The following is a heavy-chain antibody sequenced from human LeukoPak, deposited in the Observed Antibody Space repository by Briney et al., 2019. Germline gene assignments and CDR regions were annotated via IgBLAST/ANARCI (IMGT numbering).Heavy chain of an antibody. J-gene: IGHJ4*02. CDR3: AKNLVGATQYYFDY. V-gene: IGHV3-23*01. CDR1: GFTFSSYA. Sequence: GGSLRLSCAASGFTFSSYAMSWVRQAPGKGLEWVSAISGSGGSTYYADSVKGRFTISRDNSENTLYLQMNSLRAEDTAVYYCAKNLVGATQYYFDYWGQGTLVTVSS. CDR2: ISGSGGST. D-gene: IGHD1-26*01.